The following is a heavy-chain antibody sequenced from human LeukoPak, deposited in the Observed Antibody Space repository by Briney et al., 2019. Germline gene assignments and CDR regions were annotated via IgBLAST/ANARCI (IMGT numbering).Heavy chain of an antibody. D-gene: IGHD2-21*02. Sequence: TGGSLRLSCAASGFTFSTFAMIWVRQPPGKGLEWVSSIFPSGGEIHYADSVRGRFTISRDNSKNTLYLQMNSLRAEDTAVYYCAKDHRAYCGGDCVDFDYWGQGTLVTVSS. CDR2: IFPSGGEI. CDR3: AKDHRAYCGGDCVDFDY. J-gene: IGHJ4*02. CDR1: GFTFSTFA. V-gene: IGHV3-23*01.